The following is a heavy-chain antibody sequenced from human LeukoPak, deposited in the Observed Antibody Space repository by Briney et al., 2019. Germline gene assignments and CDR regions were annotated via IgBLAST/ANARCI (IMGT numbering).Heavy chain of an antibody. Sequence: GGSLRLSCVVSGFTFNRCWMSWVRQAPGKGLEWVAHINPDGRDTYYVDSVKGRFTISRDNAQNSMYLQMNSLRVEDTAVYYCTSWGDTTAEYFQRWGQGTLVTVSS. J-gene: IGHJ1*01. CDR1: GFTFNRCW. CDR2: INPDGRDT. V-gene: IGHV3-7*01. D-gene: IGHD2-21*02. CDR3: TSWGDTTAEYFQR.